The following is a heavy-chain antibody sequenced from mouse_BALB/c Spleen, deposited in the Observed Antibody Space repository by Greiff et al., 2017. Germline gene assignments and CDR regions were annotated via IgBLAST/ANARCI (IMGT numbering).Heavy chain of an antibody. CDR1: GFSLTSYG. CDR3: ARTYDGYYYYAMDY. Sequence: QVQLKQSGPGLVQPSQSLSITCTVSGFSLTSYGVHWVRQSPGKGLEWLGVIWSGGSTDYNAAFISRLSISKDNSKSQVFFKMNSLQANDTAIYYCARTYDGYYYYAMDYWGQGTSVTVSS. D-gene: IGHD2-3*01. J-gene: IGHJ4*01. V-gene: IGHV2-2*02. CDR2: IWSGGST.